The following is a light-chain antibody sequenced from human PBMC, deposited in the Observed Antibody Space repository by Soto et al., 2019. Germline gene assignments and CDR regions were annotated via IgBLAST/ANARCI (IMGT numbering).Light chain of an antibody. CDR2: EDN. CDR1: SGSIASNY. Sequence: NFMLTQPHSVSESPGKTVTISCTGSSGSIASNYVQWYQQRPGSAPTTVIYEDNQRPSGVPDRFSGSIDSSSNSASLTISGLKTEDEADYYCQSYGVVFGGGTQLTVL. J-gene: IGLJ2*01. CDR3: QSYGVV. V-gene: IGLV6-57*02.